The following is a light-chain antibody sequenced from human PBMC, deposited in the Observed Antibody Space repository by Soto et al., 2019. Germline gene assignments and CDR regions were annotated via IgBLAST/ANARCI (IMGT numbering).Light chain of an antibody. Sequence: EIVLTQSPGTLSLSPGERATLSCRASQTVSSSYLAWYQQKPDQAPRLLISGASSRATGIPDRFSGSGSGTDFTLTISSLEPEDSAVYYCQQYGGSPRTFGQGTRLEIK. J-gene: IGKJ5*01. V-gene: IGKV3-20*01. CDR3: QQYGGSPRT. CDR1: QTVSSSY. CDR2: GAS.